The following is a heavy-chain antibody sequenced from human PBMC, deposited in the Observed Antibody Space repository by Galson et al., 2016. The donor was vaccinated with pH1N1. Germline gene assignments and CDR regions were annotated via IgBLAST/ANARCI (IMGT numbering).Heavy chain of an antibody. D-gene: IGHD3-22*01. CDR3: ARNIEKYYESSGYYGGFHAYGSGV. Sequence: SLRLSCAASRFTFSSYGIHWVRQAPGKGLEWVAVIWYDGSKKYYADSVKGRFTISRENSMNTLYLQMDSLRAEDTAVYYCARNIEKYYESSGYYGGFHAYGSGVWGQGTTVTVSS. CDR2: IWYDGSKK. CDR1: RFTFSSYG. V-gene: IGHV3-33*01. J-gene: IGHJ6*02.